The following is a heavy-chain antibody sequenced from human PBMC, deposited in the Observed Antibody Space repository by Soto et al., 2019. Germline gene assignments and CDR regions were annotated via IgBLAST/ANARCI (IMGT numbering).Heavy chain of an antibody. CDR1: GFTFSRYS. D-gene: IGHD2-21*02. V-gene: IGHV3-48*01. CDR3: ARFGTFGVVTAIPY. Sequence: ESGGGLVQPGGSLRLSCAASGFTFSRYSMNWVRQAPGKGLEWISYISSSSSTIYYADSVKGRFTISRDNAKNSLYLQMNSLRAEDTAVYYCARFGTFGVVTAIPYWGQGTLVTVSS. CDR2: ISSSSSTI. J-gene: IGHJ4*02.